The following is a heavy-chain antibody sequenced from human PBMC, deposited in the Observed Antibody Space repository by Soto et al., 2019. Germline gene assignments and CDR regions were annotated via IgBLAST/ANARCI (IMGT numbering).Heavy chain of an antibody. CDR1: GCTFSSYS. V-gene: IGHV1-69*13. CDR2: IIPIVGTA. D-gene: IGHD2-2*01. Sequence: ASVKVSCKASGCTFSSYSISWVRQAPGQGLEWMGGIIPIVGTANYAQKFQGRVTITADESTSTAYMELSSLRSEDTAVYYCARRASDASIQWRNWLDPWRQGTMVTF. J-gene: IGHJ5*02. CDR3: ARRASDASIQWRNWLDP.